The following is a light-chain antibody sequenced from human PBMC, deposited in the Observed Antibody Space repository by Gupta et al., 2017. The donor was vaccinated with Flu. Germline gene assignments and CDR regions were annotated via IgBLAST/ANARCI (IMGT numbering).Light chain of an antibody. CDR3: QQYNNWPPLT. Sequence: EVVLTQSPATLSVSPGERATLSCRASQTVSVNLDWYQQKPGQAPRLLIYGASTRDAGVPGRFNGSGYGTEFTLTISSRQSDDSAVYFCQQYNNWPPLTFGPGTRLEI. CDR2: GAS. CDR1: QTVSVN. V-gene: IGKV3-15*01. J-gene: IGKJ5*01.